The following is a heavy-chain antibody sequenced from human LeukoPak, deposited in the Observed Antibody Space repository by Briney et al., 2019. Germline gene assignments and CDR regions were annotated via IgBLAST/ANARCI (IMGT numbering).Heavy chain of an antibody. CDR1: GFTFSSYS. V-gene: IGHV3-21*01. D-gene: IGHD6-19*01. Sequence: GGSLRLSCAASGFTFSSYSMNWVRQAPGKGLEWVSSISSSSSYIYYADSVKGRFTISRDNAKNSLYLQMNSLRAEDTAVYYCARDRTPLAVAGSAEDYWGQGTLVTVSS. J-gene: IGHJ4*02. CDR3: ARDRTPLAVAGSAEDY. CDR2: ISSSSSYI.